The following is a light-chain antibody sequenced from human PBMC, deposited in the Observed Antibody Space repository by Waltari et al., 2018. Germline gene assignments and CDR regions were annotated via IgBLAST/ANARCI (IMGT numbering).Light chain of an antibody. V-gene: IGLV2-14*03. CDR1: SSDVGSYNY. Sequence: QSALPQPASVSGSPGQSITISCTGTSSDVGSYNYVSWYQQHPGKAPKLMIYDVSYRPSGVSNRFSGSKSGNTASQTISGLQAEDEADYYCSSYITTNTLELFGGGTSLTVL. CDR3: SSYITTNTLEL. CDR2: DVS. J-gene: IGLJ2*01.